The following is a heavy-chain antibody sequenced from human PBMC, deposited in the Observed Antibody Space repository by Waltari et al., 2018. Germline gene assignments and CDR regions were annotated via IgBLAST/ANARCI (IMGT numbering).Heavy chain of an antibody. CDR3: AIGPLWCGELSPFRFDY. Sequence: QVQLVQSGAEVKKPGASVKVSCKASGYTFTSYDINWVRQATGQGLEWMGWMNPNSGNTGYEQKFQGRVTMTRNTSISTAYMELSSLRSEDTAVYYCAIGPLWCGELSPFRFDYWGQGTLVTVSS. J-gene: IGHJ4*02. CDR1: GYTFTSYD. D-gene: IGHD3-10*01. V-gene: IGHV1-8*01. CDR2: MNPNSGNT.